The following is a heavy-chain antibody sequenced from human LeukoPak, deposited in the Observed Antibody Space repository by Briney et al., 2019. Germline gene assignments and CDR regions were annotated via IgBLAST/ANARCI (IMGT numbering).Heavy chain of an antibody. CDR1: GGSISSGSYY. J-gene: IGHJ5*02. V-gene: IGHV4-39*01. CDR3: ARHLNPTRPFDP. Sequence: SETLSLTCTVSGGSISSGSYYWVWIRQPPGKGLEWIGTIYYSGTTYYNPSLKSRVTISVDTSKNQFSLKLSSVTAADTAVYYCARHLNPTRPFDPWGQGTLVTVSS. CDR2: IYYSGTT.